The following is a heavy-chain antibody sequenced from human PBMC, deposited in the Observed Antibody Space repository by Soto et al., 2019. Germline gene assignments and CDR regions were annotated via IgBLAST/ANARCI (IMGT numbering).Heavy chain of an antibody. V-gene: IGHV3-30-3*01. J-gene: IGHJ5*02. CDR3: ARDPHQYIALRPAAVSYFDP. D-gene: IGHD4-17*01. Sequence: QEHLVESGGGVVQPGRSLRLSCAASGFTFRSYAFHWVRQAPGKGLEWVALTSYDGTNKYYADSVKGRFTISRDNSNNTLYLQMNSLRPEDTAVYYCARDPHQYIALRPAAVSYFDPWGQGTLVTVSS. CDR1: GFTFRSYA. CDR2: TSYDGTNK.